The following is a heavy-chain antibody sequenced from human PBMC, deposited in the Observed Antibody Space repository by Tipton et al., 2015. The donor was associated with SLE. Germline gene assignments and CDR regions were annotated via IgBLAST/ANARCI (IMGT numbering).Heavy chain of an antibody. V-gene: IGHV4-39*01. D-gene: IGHD3-22*01. CDR3: AGAYYYDSSGYYYMYHFDY. CDR1: GGSISSSSYY. CDR2: IYYSGST. J-gene: IGHJ4*02. Sequence: TLSLTCTVSGGSISSSSYYWGWIRQPPGKGLEWIGSIYYSGSTYYNPSLKSRVTISVDTSKNQFSLKLSSVTAADTAVYYCAGAYYYDSSGYYYMYHFDYWGQGTLVTVSS.